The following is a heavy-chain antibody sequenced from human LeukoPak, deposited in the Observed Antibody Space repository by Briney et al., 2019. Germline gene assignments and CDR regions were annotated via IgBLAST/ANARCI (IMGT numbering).Heavy chain of an antibody. Sequence: GASVKVSCKASGYTFTSHDISWVRQATGQGLEWMGWMNPSSVTTGSAQKFQGRVTMTWNTSISTAYMELSGLRSEDTAVYYCARVAVAGTGDWFDPWGQGTLVTVSS. J-gene: IGHJ5*02. CDR2: MNPSSVTT. CDR1: GYTFTSHD. V-gene: IGHV1-8*01. CDR3: ARVAVAGTGDWFDP. D-gene: IGHD6-19*01.